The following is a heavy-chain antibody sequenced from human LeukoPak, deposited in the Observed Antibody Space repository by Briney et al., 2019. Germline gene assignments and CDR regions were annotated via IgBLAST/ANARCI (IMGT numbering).Heavy chain of an antibody. V-gene: IGHV4-34*01. D-gene: IGHD3-10*01. CDR1: GGSFSGYY. J-gene: IGHJ5*02. CDR2: INHSGST. Sequence: SETLSPTCAVYGGSFSGYYWSWIRQPPGKGLEWIGEINHSGSTNYNPSLKSRVTISVDTSKNQFSLKLSSVTAADTAVYYCARGAHPTYYYGSGSYLGPRLLFDPWGQGTLVTVSS. CDR3: ARGAHPTYYYGSGSYLGPRLLFDP.